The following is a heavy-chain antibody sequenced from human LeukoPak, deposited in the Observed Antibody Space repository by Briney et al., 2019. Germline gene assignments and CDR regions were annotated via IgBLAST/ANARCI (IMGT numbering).Heavy chain of an antibody. V-gene: IGHV3-74*01. J-gene: IGHJ6*02. CDR2: INSDGSST. CDR1: GFTFSSYW. CDR3: ARATGYCSSTSCYAEYYYYYGMDV. D-gene: IGHD2-2*01. Sequence: GGSLRLSCAASGFTFSSYWMHWVRQAPGNGLVWVSRINSDGSSTSYADSVKGRYTISRDNAKNTLYLQMNSLRAEDTAVYYCARATGYCSSTSCYAEYYYYYGMDVWGQGTTVTVSS.